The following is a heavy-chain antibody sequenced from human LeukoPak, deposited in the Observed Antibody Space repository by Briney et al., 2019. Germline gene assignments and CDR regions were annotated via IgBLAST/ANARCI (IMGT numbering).Heavy chain of an antibody. CDR3: ARDRVVPAAAYYMDV. D-gene: IGHD2-2*01. CDR1: GGSISSYY. Sequence: SETLSLTCTVSGGSISSYYWSWIRQPAGKGLEWIGRIYTSGSTNYNPSLKSRVTMSVDTSKNQFSLKLSSVTAADTAVYYCARDRVVPAAAYYMDVWGKGTTVTVSS. CDR2: IYTSGST. V-gene: IGHV4-4*07. J-gene: IGHJ6*03.